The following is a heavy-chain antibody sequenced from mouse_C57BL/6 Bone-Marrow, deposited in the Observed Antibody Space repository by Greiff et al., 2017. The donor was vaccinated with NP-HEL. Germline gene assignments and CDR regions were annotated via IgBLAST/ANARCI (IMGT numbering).Heavy chain of an antibody. D-gene: IGHD1-1*01. CDR1: GYTFTSYW. CDR3: AREGYGSPFAY. CDR2: IHPNSGST. J-gene: IGHJ3*01. Sequence: QVQLKQPGAELVKPGASVKLSCKASGYTFTSYWMHWVKQRPGQGLEWIGMIHPNSGSTNYNEKFKSKATLTVDKSSSTAYMQLSSLTSEDSAVYYCAREGYGSPFAYWGQGTLVTVSA. V-gene: IGHV1-64*01.